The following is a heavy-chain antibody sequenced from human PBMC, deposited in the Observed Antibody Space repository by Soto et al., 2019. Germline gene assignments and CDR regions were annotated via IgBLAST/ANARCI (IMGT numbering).Heavy chain of an antibody. CDR3: ARGWFGPDV. Sequence: EVQLVESGGGLVQPGGSLRLSCAASGFTLSGRSMHWVRQAPGKGLVWVSGIDNAGTDSTYADSVKGRFTSSRDNAHNMLYLQMNSLRVEDTAVYYCARGWFGPDVWGKGTMVTVSS. V-gene: IGHV3-74*01. D-gene: IGHD3-10*01. J-gene: IGHJ6*04. CDR2: IDNAGTDS. CDR1: GFTLSGRS.